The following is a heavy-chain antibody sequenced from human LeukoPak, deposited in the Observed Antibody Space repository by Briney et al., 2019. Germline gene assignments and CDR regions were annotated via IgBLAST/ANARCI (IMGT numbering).Heavy chain of an antibody. J-gene: IGHJ5*02. D-gene: IGHD5-18*01. CDR2: LNSDGRNT. V-gene: IGHV3-74*01. CDR3: AGACSYKYFIDWFDP. CDR1: GFTFSNCW. Sequence: GGPLRLSCAASGFTFSNCWMHWPRQPPGGGLVWVSRLNSDGRNTKYADSVKGRFTISRDNAKNSLYLQMDSLRAEDTAVFYCAGACSYKYFIDWFDPCGQGALCTVSS.